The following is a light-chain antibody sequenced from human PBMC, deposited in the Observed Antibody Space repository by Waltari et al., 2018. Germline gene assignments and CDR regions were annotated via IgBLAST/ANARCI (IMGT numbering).Light chain of an antibody. Sequence: DIVMTLSRDSLAVSLGVRATINCKSCKSVLYRSNNNNYLAWYQQKPGQTPNLLIYWASTRESGVPDRFSGSGSGTDFTLTIRSLQAEDVAVYYCQQYYSTPRTFGQGTKVEIK. CDR3: QQYYSTPRT. V-gene: IGKV4-1*01. CDR1: KSVLYRSNNNNY. CDR2: WAS. J-gene: IGKJ1*01.